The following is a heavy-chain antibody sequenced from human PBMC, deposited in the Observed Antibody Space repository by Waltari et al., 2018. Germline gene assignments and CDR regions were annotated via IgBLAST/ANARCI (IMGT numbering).Heavy chain of an antibody. J-gene: IGHJ6*02. CDR1: EYTFTSSY. CDR2: INPRGGSK. Sequence: QVQLVQSGAEVKKPGASVKISCKTSEYTFTSSYIHWVRQAPGQGLEWMGKINPRGGSKSYGQKFQGRVTMTRETYTSTVYMELSSLRSEDTAVYYCARDTGALWMDVWGQGTTVTVSS. V-gene: IGHV1-46*01. D-gene: IGHD2-21*01. CDR3: ARDTGALWMDV.